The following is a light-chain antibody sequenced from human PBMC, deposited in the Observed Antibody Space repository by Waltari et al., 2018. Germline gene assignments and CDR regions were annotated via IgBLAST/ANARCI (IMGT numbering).Light chain of an antibody. J-gene: IGKJ4*01. CDR2: DVF. Sequence: DIVLTQSPATLSLSPGDTATLSCRASQSVYSYLGWYQQKPGQAPRLLIYDVFNRATGIPARFSGSGSGTDFTLTISSLEPEDFAVYYCQQRRSWPLTFGGGTKVEIK. V-gene: IGKV3-11*01. CDR3: QQRRSWPLT. CDR1: QSVYSY.